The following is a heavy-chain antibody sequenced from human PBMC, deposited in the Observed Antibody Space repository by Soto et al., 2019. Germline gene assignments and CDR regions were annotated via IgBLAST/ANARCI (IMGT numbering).Heavy chain of an antibody. V-gene: IGHV1-18*01. CDR3: ARDLGYCSGGSCYSGY. Sequence: ASVKVSCKDSGYTFTSYGSSWVRQAPRQGLEWMGWISAYNGNTNYAQKLQGRVTMTTDTSTSTAYMELRSLRSDDTAVYYCARDLGYCSGGSCYSGYWGQGTLVTVSS. D-gene: IGHD2-15*01. CDR2: ISAYNGNT. J-gene: IGHJ4*02. CDR1: GYTFTSYG.